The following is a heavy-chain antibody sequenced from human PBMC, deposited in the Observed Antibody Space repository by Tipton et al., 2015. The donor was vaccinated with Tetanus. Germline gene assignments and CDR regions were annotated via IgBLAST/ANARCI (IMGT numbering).Heavy chain of an antibody. CDR3: ARLNSGSYPGWFDP. V-gene: IGHV3-74*01. D-gene: IGHD1-26*01. J-gene: IGHJ5*02. CDR2: IDSDGSGT. Sequence: SLRLSCEASGFTFSTYWMHWVRQAPGKGLVWVSRIDSDGSGTTYADSVKGRFTISRDNSKNTLSLQMNSLRPDDTGVYFCARLNSGSYPGWFDPWGQGTRLTVSS. CDR1: GFTFSTYW.